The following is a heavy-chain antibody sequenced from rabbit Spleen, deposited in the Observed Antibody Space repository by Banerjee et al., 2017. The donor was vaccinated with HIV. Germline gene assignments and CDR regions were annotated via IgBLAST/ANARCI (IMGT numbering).Heavy chain of an antibody. J-gene: IGHJ4*01. Sequence: QSLEESGGDLVKPGASLTLTCTASGFSFSSSDYMCWVRQAPGKGLEWISCIDSGSSGFTYFATWAKGRFTCSKTSSTTVTLQMTRLTAADTATYFCGRGSATMTMVITGYYLSLWGPGTLVTVS. CDR2: IDSGSSGFT. V-gene: IGHV1S40*01. CDR3: GRGSATMTMVITGYYLSL. D-gene: IGHD2-1*01. CDR1: GFSFSSSDY.